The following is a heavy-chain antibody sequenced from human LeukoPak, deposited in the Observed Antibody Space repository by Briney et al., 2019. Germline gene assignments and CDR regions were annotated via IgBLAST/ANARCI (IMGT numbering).Heavy chain of an antibody. D-gene: IGHD3-22*01. CDR1: GYTFTSYG. J-gene: IGHJ4*02. CDR2: ISACNGNT. Sequence: GASVKVSCKASGYTFTSYGIIWVRQAPGQGLEWMGWISACNGNTNYAQKLQGRVTMTTDTSTSTAYMELRSLRSDDTAVYYCARDTSSGYYEQWGQGTLVTVSS. CDR3: ARDTSSGYYEQ. V-gene: IGHV1-18*01.